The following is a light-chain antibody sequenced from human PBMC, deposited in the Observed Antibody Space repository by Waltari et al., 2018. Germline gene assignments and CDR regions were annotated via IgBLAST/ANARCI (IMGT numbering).Light chain of an antibody. V-gene: IGLV2-14*03. CDR1: SSDLGGYNY. CDR2: DVS. CDR3: SSYSTNSAHV. Sequence: QSALTQPASVSGSPGQSITISCTGTSSDLGGYNYVSCYQQHPGKAPKLLIYDVSKRPSGVSNRFSGSKSGNTASLRISGLQADDEAEYYCSSYSTNSAHVFGTGTKVTFL. J-gene: IGLJ1*01.